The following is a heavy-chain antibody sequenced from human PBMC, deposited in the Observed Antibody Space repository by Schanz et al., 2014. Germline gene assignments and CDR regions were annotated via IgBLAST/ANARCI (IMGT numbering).Heavy chain of an antibody. J-gene: IGHJ4*02. D-gene: IGHD3-9*01. V-gene: IGHV1-46*01. CDR3: ATGKGDILTGRY. CDR2: ITPSGGST. Sequence: QVQLVQSGAEVKKPGASVKVSCKASGYTFTGYYIHWVRQAPGQGLEWMGIITPSGGSTNYAQKLQGRVTMTRDTSTSTVYMELSSLRSEDTAVYYCATGKGDILTGRYWGQGTLVTVSS. CDR1: GYTFTGYY.